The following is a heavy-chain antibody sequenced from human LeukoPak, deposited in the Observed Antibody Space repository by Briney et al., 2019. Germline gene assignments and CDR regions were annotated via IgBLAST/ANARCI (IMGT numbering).Heavy chain of an antibody. D-gene: IGHD5-18*01. V-gene: IGHV4-34*01. CDR1: GGSFSGYY. Sequence: SETMSLTCAVYGGSFSGYYWSWIRQPLGKGLEWIGEINQSGSTNYNPSLKSRVTISIDTSKNQFSLKVNSVTAADAAVYYCARLDTAMDPYDFDYWDQGILVTVSS. CDR3: ARLDTAMDPYDFDY. J-gene: IGHJ4*02. CDR2: INQSGST.